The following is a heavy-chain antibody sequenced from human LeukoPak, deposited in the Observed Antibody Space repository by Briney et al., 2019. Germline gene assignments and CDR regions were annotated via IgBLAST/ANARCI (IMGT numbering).Heavy chain of an antibody. CDR2: TKQDGSEK. CDR1: GFTLSSHW. V-gene: IGHV3-7*04. J-gene: IGHJ4*02. CDR3: ARDARGYSGYGIMGV. D-gene: IGHD5-12*01. Sequence: GGALRLSCAASGFTLSSHWMSWVRQAPGKGLEWVAHTKQDGSEKYYVDSVKGRFTISTDNAENSLYLQMNSLRAEDTAVYYCARDARGYSGYGIMGVWGQGTLVTVSS.